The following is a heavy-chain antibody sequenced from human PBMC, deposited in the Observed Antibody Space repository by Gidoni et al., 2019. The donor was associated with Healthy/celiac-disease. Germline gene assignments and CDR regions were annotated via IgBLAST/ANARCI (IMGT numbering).Heavy chain of an antibody. Sequence: EVQLLESGGGLVQPGGSLRLSCAASGFTFSSYAMSWVRQAPGKGLEWVSAISGSGGSTYYADSVKGRFTISRDNSKNTLYLQMNSLRAEDTAVYYCANHELDGEASFDYWGQGTLVTVSS. CDR1: GFTFSSYA. V-gene: IGHV3-23*01. J-gene: IGHJ4*02. CDR2: ISGSGGST. CDR3: ANHELDGEASFDY. D-gene: IGHD4-17*01.